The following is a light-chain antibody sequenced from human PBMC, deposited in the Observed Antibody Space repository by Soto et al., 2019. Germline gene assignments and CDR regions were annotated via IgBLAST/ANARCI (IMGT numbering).Light chain of an antibody. CDR1: QSVSSH. CDR2: GAS. CDR3: HPYGRSPS. V-gene: IGKV3-15*01. J-gene: IGKJ4*01. Sequence: ERGRTRYPATLSGSTGERSSLSCRARQSVSSHLAWYQQKPGQAPRILIYGASTRATGIPARFSGSGSGTEFTLTIRSLQSEDFGVYYCHPYGRSPSFGGGTKVDI.